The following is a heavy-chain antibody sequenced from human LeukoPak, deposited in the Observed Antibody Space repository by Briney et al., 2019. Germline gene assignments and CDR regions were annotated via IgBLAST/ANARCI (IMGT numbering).Heavy chain of an antibody. D-gene: IGHD1-26*01. CDR2: INPNSGGT. J-gene: IGHJ3*02. CDR3: ARVGELLRTGAFDI. V-gene: IGHV1-2*02. CDR1: GYTFTGYY. Sequence: ASVKVSCKASGYTFTGYYMHWVRQAPGQGLEWMGWINPNSGGTNYAQKFQGRVTMTRDTSISTAYMELSRLRSNDTAVYYCARVGELLRTGAFDIWGQGTMVTVSS.